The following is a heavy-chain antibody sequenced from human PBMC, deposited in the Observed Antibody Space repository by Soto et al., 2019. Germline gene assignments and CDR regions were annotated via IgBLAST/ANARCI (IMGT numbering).Heavy chain of an antibody. CDR1: GGSMSEYF. J-gene: IGHJ4*02. V-gene: IGHV4-59*01. CDR3: ARDGYDGSGSPYPAY. D-gene: IGHD3-10*01. Sequence: LETLSLTCSVSGGSMSEYFWSWIRQSPGKGLEWIGYIYYLGSTDYNPSLKSRVTISVDTSKRQFSLRLTSVTAADTTVYYCARDGYDGSGSPYPAYWGPGTQVTVSS. CDR2: IYYLGST.